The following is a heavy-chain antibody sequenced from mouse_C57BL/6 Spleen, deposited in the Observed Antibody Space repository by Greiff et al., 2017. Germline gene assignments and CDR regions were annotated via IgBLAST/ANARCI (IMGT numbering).Heavy chain of an antibody. CDR1: GYAFSSSW. V-gene: IGHV1-82*01. D-gene: IGHD3-2*02. J-gene: IGHJ2*01. CDR2: IYPGDGDT. Sequence: VQLQQSGPELVKPGASVKISCKASGYAFSSSWMNWVKQRPGKGLEWIGRIYPGDGDTNYNGKFKGKATLTADKSSSTAYMQLSSLTSEDSAVYFCARGWRQLRPYFDYWGQGTTLTVSS. CDR3: ARGWRQLRPYFDY.